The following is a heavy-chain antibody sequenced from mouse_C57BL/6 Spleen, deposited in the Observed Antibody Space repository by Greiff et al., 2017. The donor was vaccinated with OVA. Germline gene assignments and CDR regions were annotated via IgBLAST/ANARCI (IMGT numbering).Heavy chain of an antibody. D-gene: IGHD2-3*01. Sequence: VQLQQSGAELVRPGASVKLSCTASGFNIKDYYMHWVKQRPEQGLEWIGRIDPEDGDPEYAPQFQGKATMTADTFSNTAYLQLSSLTSEDTAVYYCTTGGWFYYFDYWGQGTTLTVSS. CDR1: GFNIKDYY. J-gene: IGHJ2*01. CDR2: IDPEDGDP. V-gene: IGHV14-1*01. CDR3: TTGGWFYYFDY.